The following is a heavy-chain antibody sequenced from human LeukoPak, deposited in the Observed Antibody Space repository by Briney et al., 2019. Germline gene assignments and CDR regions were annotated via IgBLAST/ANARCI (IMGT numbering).Heavy chain of an antibody. CDR2: ISSRSSYI. D-gene: IGHD6-19*01. Sequence: PGGSLRLSCAASGFTFSSYSMNWVRQAPGKGLEWVSSISSRSSYIYYTDSVKGRFTISRDNAKNSLHLQMNSLRAEDTAVYYCAKDHESEQWLVRGGDFDYWGQGTLVTVSS. CDR3: AKDHESEQWLVRGGDFDY. V-gene: IGHV3-21*04. CDR1: GFTFSSYS. J-gene: IGHJ4*02.